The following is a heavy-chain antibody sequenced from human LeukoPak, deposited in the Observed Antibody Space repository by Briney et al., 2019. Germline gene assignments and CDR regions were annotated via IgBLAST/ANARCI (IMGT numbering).Heavy chain of an antibody. V-gene: IGHV3-23*01. CDR3: AKAGVLTLVRGVIVDY. CDR2: ISGSGDGT. D-gene: IGHD3-10*01. Sequence: GGSLRLSCAASGFTFSGYAMSWVRQAPGKGLEWVPAISGSGDGTYYADSVKGRFTISRDNSKNTLFLQMNSLRAEDTAVYYCAKAGVLTLVRGVIVDYWGQGTLVTVSS. CDR1: GFTFSGYA. J-gene: IGHJ4*02.